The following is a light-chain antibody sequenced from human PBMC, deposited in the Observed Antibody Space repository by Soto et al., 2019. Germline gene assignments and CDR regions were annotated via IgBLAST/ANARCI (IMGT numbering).Light chain of an antibody. Sequence: EIVMTQTPLSLPVTPGEAASISVRSGQSLVNSDYEKIYVDWYLQKPGQSPQLLIYSLSSRASGVPDRFSGSGSGTAFTLKISRVEAEDVGVYYCMQRIEYPITFGQGTRLEIK. CDR1: QSLVNSDYEKIY. V-gene: IGKV2-40*01. J-gene: IGKJ5*01. CDR3: MQRIEYPIT. CDR2: SLS.